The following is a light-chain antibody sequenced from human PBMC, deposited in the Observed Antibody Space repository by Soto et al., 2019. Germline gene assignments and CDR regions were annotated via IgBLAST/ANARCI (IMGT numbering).Light chain of an antibody. J-gene: IGKJ1*01. Sequence: DIPMTQSPSSLSASVGDRVTITCRASQSISSYLNWYQQKPGKAPKLLIYAASSLQSGVPSRFSGSGSGTDFTLKISRVEAEDVGVYYCMQALQTPWTFGQGTKVEIK. CDR1: QSISSY. CDR2: AAS. V-gene: IGKV1-39*01. CDR3: MQALQTPWT.